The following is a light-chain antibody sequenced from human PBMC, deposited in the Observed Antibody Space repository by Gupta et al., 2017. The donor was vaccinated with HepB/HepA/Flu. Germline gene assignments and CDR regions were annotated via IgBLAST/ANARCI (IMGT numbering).Light chain of an antibody. CDR2: GAS. V-gene: IGKV3D-15*01. CDR3: QQYKTSPQT. Sequence: EIVRRQSPATLSMSPGERATLSCRASQRVSSNLAWYQQKPGQAPRLLIYGASSRAPGIPDRFSGSGSGTDFTLTISSLESEDFAIYYCQQYKTSPQTFGQGTKVEIK. CDR1: QRVSSN. J-gene: IGKJ1*01.